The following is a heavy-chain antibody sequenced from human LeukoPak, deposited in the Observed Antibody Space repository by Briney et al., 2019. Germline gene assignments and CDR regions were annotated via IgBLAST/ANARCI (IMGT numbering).Heavy chain of an antibody. CDR3: ARVKPPDFWSGYYYFDY. Sequence: GGSLRLSCAASGFTFSSYAMSWVRQAPGKGLEWVSAISGSGGSTYYADSVKGRFTISRDNAKNSLYLQMNSLRAEDTAVYYCARVKPPDFWSGYYYFDYWGQGTLVTVSS. CDR1: GFTFSSYA. D-gene: IGHD3-3*01. J-gene: IGHJ4*02. CDR2: ISGSGGST. V-gene: IGHV3-23*01.